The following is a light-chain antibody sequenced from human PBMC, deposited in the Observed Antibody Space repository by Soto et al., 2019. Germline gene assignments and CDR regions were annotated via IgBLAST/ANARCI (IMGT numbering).Light chain of an antibody. CDR3: QKYDNAPLT. CDR1: QDISTY. J-gene: IGKJ4*01. V-gene: IGKV1-27*01. CDR2: AAY. Sequence: DIQMTQAPSSLSASVGDRVTITCRARQDISTYLAWYQQKPGKVPKLLISAAYTLQSGVPPRFSGSGSGTYFTLTISSLQPEYVATYYCQKYDNAPLTFGGGTKVEIK.